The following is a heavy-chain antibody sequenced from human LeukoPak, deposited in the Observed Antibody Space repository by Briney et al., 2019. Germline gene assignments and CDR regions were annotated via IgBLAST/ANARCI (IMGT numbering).Heavy chain of an antibody. CDR1: GYTFTGYY. CDR2: INPNSGGT. CDR3: ARDLGYCSGGSCLFYFDY. Sequence: ASVKVSFKASGYTFTGYYMHWVRQAPVQGLEWMGWINPNSGGTNYAQKFQGSVTMSRHTSISTAYMELSRLRSDDTAVYYCARDLGYCSGGSCLFYFDYWGQGTLVTVSS. J-gene: IGHJ4*02. V-gene: IGHV1-2*02. D-gene: IGHD2-15*01.